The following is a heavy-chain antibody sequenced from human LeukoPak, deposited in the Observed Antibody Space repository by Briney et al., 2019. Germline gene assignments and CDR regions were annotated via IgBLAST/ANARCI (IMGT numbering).Heavy chain of an antibody. Sequence: GGSLRLSCAASGFTFSSYGMSWVRQAPGKGLEWVSSISSSSSYIYYADSVKGRFTISRDNAKNSLYLQMNSLRAEDTAVYYCARGYSMSSTSHYWGQGTLVTVSS. D-gene: IGHD2-2*01. CDR3: ARGYSMSSTSHY. J-gene: IGHJ4*02. CDR2: ISSSSSYI. CDR1: GFTFSSYG. V-gene: IGHV3-21*01.